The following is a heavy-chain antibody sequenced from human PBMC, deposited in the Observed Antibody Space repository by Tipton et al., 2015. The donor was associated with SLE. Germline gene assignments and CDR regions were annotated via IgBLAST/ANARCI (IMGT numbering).Heavy chain of an antibody. Sequence: SLRLSCAASGFTFSSYAMHWVRQAPGKGLEWVAVISYDGSNKYYADSVKGRFTISRDNSKNTLYLQMNSLRAEDTAVYYCARGGYSSGWTGDYWGQGTLVTVSS. J-gene: IGHJ4*02. V-gene: IGHV3-30*04. CDR3: ARGGYSSGWTGDY. CDR1: GFTFSSYA. CDR2: ISYDGSNK. D-gene: IGHD6-19*01.